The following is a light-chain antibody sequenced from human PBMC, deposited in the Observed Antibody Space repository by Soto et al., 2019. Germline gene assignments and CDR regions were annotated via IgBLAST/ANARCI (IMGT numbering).Light chain of an antibody. J-gene: IGKJ4*01. CDR1: QSVSSNY. CDR3: QQYFTSPLT. Sequence: EVVLTQSPGTLSLSPGERATLSCRASQSVSSNYLAWYQQKPGQAPRLLIYGVSTRATGIPDRFSGSGSETGFSLTISRLEPEDFAMYYCQQYFTSPLTFGGGTKVEIK. CDR2: GVS. V-gene: IGKV3-20*01.